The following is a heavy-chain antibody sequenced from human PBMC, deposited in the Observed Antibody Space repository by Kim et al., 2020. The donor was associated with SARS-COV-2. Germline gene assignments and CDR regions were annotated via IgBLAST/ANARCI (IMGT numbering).Heavy chain of an antibody. V-gene: IGHV1-69*13. CDR1: GGTFNSSA. Sequence: SVKVSCKASGGTFNSSAINWVRQAPGRGLEWMGGIIPIFGTANYAQKFQGRVTITADESTSTAYMELSSLRSQDTALYYCAYVWGTYRVSSWGQGTLVTVSS. D-gene: IGHD3-16*02. CDR3: AYVWGTYRVSS. J-gene: IGHJ5*02. CDR2: IIPIFGTA.